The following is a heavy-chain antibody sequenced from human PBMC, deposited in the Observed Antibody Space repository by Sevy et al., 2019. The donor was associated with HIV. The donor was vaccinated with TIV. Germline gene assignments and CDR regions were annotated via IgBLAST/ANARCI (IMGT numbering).Heavy chain of an antibody. D-gene: IGHD3-3*01. CDR2: ISSSSTTI. V-gene: IGHV3-48*02. Sequence: GGSLRLSCAASRLTFSSSSVNWVRQAPGKGLEWVSYISSSSTTIYYADSVKGRFTISRDNAKNSLYLQMNSLRDEDTAVYYCARRFMGADYYYGMDVWGQGTTVTVSS. CDR1: RLTFSSSS. J-gene: IGHJ6*02. CDR3: ARRFMGADYYYGMDV.